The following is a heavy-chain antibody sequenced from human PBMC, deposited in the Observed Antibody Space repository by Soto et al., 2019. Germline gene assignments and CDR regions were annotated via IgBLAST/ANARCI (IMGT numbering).Heavy chain of an antibody. CDR2: IYWDGDD. V-gene: IGHV2-5*02. Sequence: QITLKESGPTLVKPTQTLTMTCTVSGFSVSTRGVGVGWIRQPPGKALEWVARIYWDGDDLYSPSLKSRLTITKDTAKNLVVLTMTNMDPADTATYYCARKQAGGRYFDYGGQGSLVTVSS. CDR3: ARKQAGGRYFDY. D-gene: IGHD3-10*01. CDR1: GFSVSTRGVG. J-gene: IGHJ4*02.